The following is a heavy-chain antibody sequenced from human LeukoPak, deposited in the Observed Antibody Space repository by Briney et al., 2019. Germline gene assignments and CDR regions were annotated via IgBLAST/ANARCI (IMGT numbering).Heavy chain of an antibody. CDR2: IYTSGST. D-gene: IGHD3-16*01. Sequence: SETLSLTCTVSGGSISSGSYYWSWIRQPAGKGLEWIGRIYTSGSTNYNPPLKSRVTISVDTSKNQFSLKLSSVTAADTAVYYCAGGLYNWFDPWGQGTLVTVSS. V-gene: IGHV4-61*02. CDR3: AGGLYNWFDP. CDR1: GGSISSGSYY. J-gene: IGHJ5*02.